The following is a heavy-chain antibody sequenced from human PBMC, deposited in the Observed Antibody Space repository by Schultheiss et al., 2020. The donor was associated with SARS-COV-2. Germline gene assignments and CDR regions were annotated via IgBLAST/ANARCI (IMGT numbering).Heavy chain of an antibody. CDR2: IYYSGST. V-gene: IGHV4-59*12. CDR1: GGSISSYY. Sequence: SETLSLTCTVSGGSISSYYWSWIRQPPGKGLEWIGYIYYSGSTYYNPSLKSRVTISVDTSKNQFSLKLSSVTAADTAVYYCARVSYYDFWSGYYMQYYFDYWGQGTLVTVSS. D-gene: IGHD3-3*01. J-gene: IGHJ4*02. CDR3: ARVSYYDFWSGYYMQYYFDY.